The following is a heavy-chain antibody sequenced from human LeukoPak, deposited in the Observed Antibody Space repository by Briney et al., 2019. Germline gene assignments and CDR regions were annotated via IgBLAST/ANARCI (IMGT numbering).Heavy chain of an antibody. CDR3: AKDHKYRIAAAGRGWYFDY. Sequence: GGSLRLSCATSGFTFSSYGMHWVRQAPGKGLKWVAFIRYDGSNKYYADSVKGRFTISRDNSKNTLYLQMNSLRAEDTAVYYCAKDHKYRIAAAGRGWYFDYWGQGTLVTVSS. CDR2: IRYDGSNK. V-gene: IGHV3-30*02. J-gene: IGHJ4*02. D-gene: IGHD6-13*01. CDR1: GFTFSSYG.